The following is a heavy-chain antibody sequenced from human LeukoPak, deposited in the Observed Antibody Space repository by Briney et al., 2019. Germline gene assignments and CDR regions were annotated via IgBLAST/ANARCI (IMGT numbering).Heavy chain of an antibody. D-gene: IGHD1-26*01. V-gene: IGHV4-4*07. Sequence: SETLSLTCSVSGGSISIYYWSWIRQPAGKGLEWIGHIDTSGSTNYNPSLNSRVTMSVDTSKNQFSLKRSSVTAADTAVYYCARETQYSGNFRGPEYFQYWGQGTLVTVSS. CDR2: IDTSGST. J-gene: IGHJ1*01. CDR3: ARETQYSGNFRGPEYFQY. CDR1: GGSISIYY.